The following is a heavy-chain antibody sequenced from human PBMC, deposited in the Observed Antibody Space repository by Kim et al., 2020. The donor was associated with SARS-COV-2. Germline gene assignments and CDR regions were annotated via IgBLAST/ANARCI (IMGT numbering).Heavy chain of an antibody. CDR1: GGTFSSYA. CDR2: IIPILGIA. J-gene: IGHJ4*02. CDR3: ARLTMGGDGYNFFDY. V-gene: IGHV1-69*04. D-gene: IGHD2-21*01. Sequence: SVKVSCKASGGTFSSYAISWVRQAPGQGLEWMGRIIPILGIANYAQKFQGRVTITADKSTSTAYMELSNLRSEDTAVYYCARLTMGGDGYNFFDYWGQGTLVTVSS.